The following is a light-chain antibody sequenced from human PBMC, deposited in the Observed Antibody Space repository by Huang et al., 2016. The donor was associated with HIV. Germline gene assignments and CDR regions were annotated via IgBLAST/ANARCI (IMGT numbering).Light chain of an antibody. Sequence: EVLLTQAPATLSLFPGERASLSCWASQDVTNSLAWYQQKPGQPPRLLIYDSSNRATGVPPRFSGSGSGTDFTLTISSLEPGDSAVYYCQQRGSWPPTFGQGTRLEIK. CDR3: QQRGSWPPT. CDR2: DSS. CDR1: QDVTNS. V-gene: IGKV3-11*01. J-gene: IGKJ5*01.